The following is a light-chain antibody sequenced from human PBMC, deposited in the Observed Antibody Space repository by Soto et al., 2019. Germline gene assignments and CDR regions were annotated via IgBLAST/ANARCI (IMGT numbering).Light chain of an antibody. CDR2: EVR. Sequence: QGSGTQPAWVSGSRGQSITIACTGTISDVGRYNHVSWYQHHPGKAPKLMIYEVRNRPSGFSNRFSGSTSGNTASLTISGLQADDEADYYRKSHTSSNTRVFGTGTKVTVL. V-gene: IGLV2-14*01. CDR3: KSHTSSNTRV. J-gene: IGLJ1*01. CDR1: ISDVGRYNH.